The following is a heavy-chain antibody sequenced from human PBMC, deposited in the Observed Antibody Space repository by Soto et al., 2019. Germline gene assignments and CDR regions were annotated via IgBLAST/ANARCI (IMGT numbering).Heavy chain of an antibody. Sequence: ASVKVSCKASGYTFTSYAMHWVRQAPGQRLEWMGWINAGNGNTKYSQKFQGRVTITRDTSASTAYMELSSLRSEDTAVYYCARDHRGSYYAFDIWGQGTMVTVSS. CDR3: ARDHRGSYYAFDI. J-gene: IGHJ3*02. V-gene: IGHV1-3*01. D-gene: IGHD1-26*01. CDR1: GYTFTSYA. CDR2: INAGNGNT.